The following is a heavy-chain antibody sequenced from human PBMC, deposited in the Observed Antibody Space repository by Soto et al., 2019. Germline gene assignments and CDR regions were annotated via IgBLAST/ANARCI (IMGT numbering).Heavy chain of an antibody. J-gene: IGHJ4*02. CDR1: GGSVSSGPYH. Sequence: QVQLQESGPGLVKTSETLSLTCTVSGGSVSSGPYHWNWVRQPPGKGLEWIGHISYSGTANYNPSVRGRVIMATYTSMNQFSLRLTSVTAADTAVYYCMRSHGAYWGQGALVTVSP. CDR3: MRSHGAY. CDR2: ISYSGTA. D-gene: IGHD2-8*01. V-gene: IGHV4-61*01.